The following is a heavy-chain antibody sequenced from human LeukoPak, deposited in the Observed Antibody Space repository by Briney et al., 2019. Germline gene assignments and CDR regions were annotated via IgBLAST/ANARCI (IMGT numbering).Heavy chain of an antibody. CDR2: ISGSGGST. D-gene: IGHD3-3*01. CDR1: GFTFSSYA. J-gene: IGHJ4*02. CDR3: AKAPLWSGYSYFGY. Sequence: GGSLRLSCVVSGFTFSSYAMSWVRQAPGKGLEWVSAISGSGGSTYYADSVKGRFTISRDNSKNTLYLQMNSLRAEDTAVYYCAKAPLWSGYSYFGYWGQGTLVTVSS. V-gene: IGHV3-23*01.